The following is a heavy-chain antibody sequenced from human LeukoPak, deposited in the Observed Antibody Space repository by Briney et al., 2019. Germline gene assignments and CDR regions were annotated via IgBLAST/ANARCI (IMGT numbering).Heavy chain of an antibody. V-gene: IGHV3-48*04. CDR3: ARLPGKRSPEFES. CDR1: GFSFSTYS. CDR2: ISSTSSSI. Sequence: GGSLRLSCAASGFSFSTYSMNWVRQAPGKGLEWVSYISSTSSSIYYADSVKGRFTISRDNAKISLSLQMNSLRAEDTAVYYCARLPGKRSPEFESWGQGTLVTVSS. J-gene: IGHJ4*02.